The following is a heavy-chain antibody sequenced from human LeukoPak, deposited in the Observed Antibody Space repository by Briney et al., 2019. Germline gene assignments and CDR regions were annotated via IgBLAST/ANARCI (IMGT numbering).Heavy chain of an antibody. J-gene: IGHJ6*03. D-gene: IGHD3-10*01. CDR2: IYTSGST. CDR1: GGSISSYY. V-gene: IGHV4-4*07. CDR3: ARVTGGRFGAPYYYMDV. Sequence: PSETLSLTCTVSGGSISSYYWSWIRQPAGKGLEWIGRIYTSGSTNYNPSLKSRVTMSVDTSKNQFPLKLSSVTAADTAVYYCARVTGGRFGAPYYYMDVWGKGTTVTISS.